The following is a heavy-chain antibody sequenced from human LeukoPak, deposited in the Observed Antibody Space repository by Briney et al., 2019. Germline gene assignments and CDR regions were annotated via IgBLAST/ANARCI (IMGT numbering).Heavy chain of an antibody. CDR1: GGPISSYY. CDR3: ARPISGYMYYFDY. Sequence: KSSETLSLTCTVSGGPISSYYWSWIRQPPGKGLEWIGSIYYSGSTYYNPSLKSRVTISVDTSKNQFSLKLSSVTAADTAVYYCARPISGYMYYFDYWGQGTLVTVSS. CDR2: IYYSGST. J-gene: IGHJ4*02. D-gene: IGHD5-12*01. V-gene: IGHV4-59*12.